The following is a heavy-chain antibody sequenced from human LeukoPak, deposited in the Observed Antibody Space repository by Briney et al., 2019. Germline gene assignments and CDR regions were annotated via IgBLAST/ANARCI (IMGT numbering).Heavy chain of an antibody. CDR3: ARGGGVNYYDSSESAFDI. D-gene: IGHD3-22*01. V-gene: IGHV4-30-2*01. CDR2: IYHSGST. CDR1: GGSISSGCYS. Sequence: SETLSLTCAVSGGSISSGCYSWSWIRQPPGKGLEWFGYIYHSGSTYYNPSLKSRVTVSVDRSKNQLCLKLSSVTAADTAVYYCARGGGVNYYDSSESAFDIWGQGTMVTASS. J-gene: IGHJ3*02.